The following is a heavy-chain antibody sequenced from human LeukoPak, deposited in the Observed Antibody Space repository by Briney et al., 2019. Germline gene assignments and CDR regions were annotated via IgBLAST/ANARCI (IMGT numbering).Heavy chain of an antibody. D-gene: IGHD3-3*01. CDR2: IYSGGST. Sequence: GGSLRLSCAASGFTVSSNYMSWVRQAPGKGLEWVSVIYSGGSTYYADSVKGRSTISRDSSKNTLYLQLNSLRVEDTAMYYCASGYDFWSGHPPSQYGMDVWGQGTTVTVTS. CDR3: ASGYDFWSGHPPSQYGMDV. V-gene: IGHV3-53*05. CDR1: GFTVSSNY. J-gene: IGHJ6*02.